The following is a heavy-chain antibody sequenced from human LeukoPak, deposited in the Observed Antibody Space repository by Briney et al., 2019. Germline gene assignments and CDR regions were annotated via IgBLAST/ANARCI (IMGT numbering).Heavy chain of an antibody. CDR3: AKDIYLRTAVAGTADAFDI. V-gene: IGHV3-9*03. D-gene: IGHD6-19*01. CDR2: ISWNSGSI. CDR1: GFTFDDYA. Sequence: AGRSLRLSCAASGFTFDDYAMHWVRQAPGKGLEWVSGISWNSGSIGYAGSVKGRFTISRDNAKNSLYLQMNSLRAEDMALYYCAKDIYLRTAVAGTADAFDIWGQGTKVTVSS. J-gene: IGHJ3*02.